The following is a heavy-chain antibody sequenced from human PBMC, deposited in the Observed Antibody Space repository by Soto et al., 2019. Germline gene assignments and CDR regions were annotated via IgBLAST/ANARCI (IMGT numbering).Heavy chain of an antibody. J-gene: IGHJ5*01. CDR2: IYWDDDK. D-gene: IGHD3-16*01. Sequence: QITLKESGPPLVKPTQTLTLTCTFSGVSLTTRGVGVGWIRQPPGKALECLALIYWDDDKRYSPSLQSRLSITKDTSKNQVVLTMTNVDPVDPATYYCAHIPNYYQYVWFDSWGQGTLVSVSS. CDR3: AHIPNYYQYVWFDS. CDR1: GVSLTTRGVG. V-gene: IGHV2-5*02.